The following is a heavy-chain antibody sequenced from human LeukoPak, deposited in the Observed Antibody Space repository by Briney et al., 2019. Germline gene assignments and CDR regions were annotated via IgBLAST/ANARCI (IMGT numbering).Heavy chain of an antibody. CDR2: ISYDGRNK. D-gene: IGHD6-13*01. J-gene: IGHJ4*02. V-gene: IGHV3-30*03. CDR3: ASHWAQQVVSDY. Sequence: GSLRLSCVASGFTFSRFGMHWVRQAPGKGLEWVAVISYDGRNKYYADSMKGRFTISRDNSKNTLFLQMSSLRAEDTAVYYCASHWAQQVVSDYWGQGTLVTVSS. CDR1: GFTFSRFG.